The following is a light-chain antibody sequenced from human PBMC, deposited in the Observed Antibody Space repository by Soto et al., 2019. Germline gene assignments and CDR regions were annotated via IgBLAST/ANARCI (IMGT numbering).Light chain of an antibody. J-gene: IGKJ1*01. CDR2: DAS. CDR3: QQRGNWPVT. CDR1: QSVGSY. V-gene: IGKV3-11*01. Sequence: EIVLTQSPATLSLSPGERATLSCRASQSVGSYFAWYQQKPGQAPRLLIYDASNRATGIPARFSGSGSGTVFTLTSSRLPPDDFAVYCCQQRGNWPVTFGQGTRVDIK.